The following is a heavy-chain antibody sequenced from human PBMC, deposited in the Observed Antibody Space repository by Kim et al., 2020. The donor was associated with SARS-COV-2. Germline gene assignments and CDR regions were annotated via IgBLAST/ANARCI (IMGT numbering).Heavy chain of an antibody. J-gene: IGHJ6*02. Sequence: VTGRFTISGDNAKNSLYLQMNSLRAEDTAVYYCARDSMVRGDLYYYYGMDVWGQGTTVTVSS. CDR3: ARDSMVRGDLYYYYGMDV. V-gene: IGHV3-11*05. D-gene: IGHD3-10*01.